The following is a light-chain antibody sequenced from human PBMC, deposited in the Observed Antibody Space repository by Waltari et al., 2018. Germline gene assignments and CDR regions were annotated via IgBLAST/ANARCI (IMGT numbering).Light chain of an antibody. Sequence: DVVMTQSPLSLPVTLGQPASISCRSSQSLLHSDGKTYLDWFHQRPGESPRRLIYKVSNRDSGVPDRFSGSGSGTEFTLNINRVEGEDVGVYYCMQGTHWPWTFGQGTKVEIK. V-gene: IGKV2-30*02. CDR3: MQGTHWPWT. CDR1: QSLLHSDGKTY. CDR2: KVS. J-gene: IGKJ1*01.